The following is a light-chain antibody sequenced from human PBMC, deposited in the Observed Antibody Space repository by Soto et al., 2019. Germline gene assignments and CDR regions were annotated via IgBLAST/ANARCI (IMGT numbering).Light chain of an antibody. V-gene: IGLV2-14*01. Sequence: QSALTQPASVSGSPGQSITISCTGTSSDVGAYNYVSWYQQYPGKAPKLMIFDVSNRPSGVSTRFSGSKSGNTASLTISGLQAEDEAEYHCSSYTTNSPVVFGGGTKVTVL. J-gene: IGLJ2*01. CDR1: SSDVGAYNY. CDR2: DVS. CDR3: SSYTTNSPVV.